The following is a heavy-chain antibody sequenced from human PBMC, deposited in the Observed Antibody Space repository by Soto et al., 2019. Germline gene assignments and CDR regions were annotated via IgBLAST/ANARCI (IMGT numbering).Heavy chain of an antibody. CDR2: IDPSDSYT. V-gene: IGHV5-10-1*01. CDR1: GYSFTSYW. Sequence: PGESLKISCKGSGYSFTSYWIGWVRQMPGKGLEWMGRIDPSDSYTNYSPSFQGHVTISADKSISTAYLQWSSLKASDTAMYYCASPLNYCSSTSCQGDYYYGMDVWGQGTTVTVSS. J-gene: IGHJ6*02. CDR3: ASPLNYCSSTSCQGDYYYGMDV. D-gene: IGHD2-2*01.